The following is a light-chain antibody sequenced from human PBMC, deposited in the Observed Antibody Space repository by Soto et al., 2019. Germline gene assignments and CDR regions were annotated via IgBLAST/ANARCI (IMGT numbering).Light chain of an antibody. CDR1: NIGSKI. CDR2: RDS. Sequence: SYELTQPLSVSVALGQTAKITCGGNNIGSKIVQWYQQKPGQAPVLVIYRDSTRPSGIPERFSGSNSGNTATLTISRAQAGDEPDYNCQVWDGSTANYVFGTGTKLTVL. J-gene: IGLJ1*01. V-gene: IGLV3-9*01. CDR3: QVWDGSTANYV.